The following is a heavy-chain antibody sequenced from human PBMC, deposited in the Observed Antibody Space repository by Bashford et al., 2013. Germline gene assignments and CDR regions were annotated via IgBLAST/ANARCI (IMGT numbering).Heavy chain of an antibody. J-gene: IGHJ4*02. CDR1: GYSFITYY. Sequence: ASVKVSCKASGYSFITYYMHWVRQAPGQGLEWMGIIIPSDDSTRSTETLEDRLTMTTDTSTGTVYMELSNLRSEDTAMYYCARDGTSVEATNWGNLAFWGQGTLVTVSS. CDR2: IIPSDDST. CDR3: ARDGTSVEATNWGNLAF. D-gene: IGHD3-16*01. V-gene: IGHV1-46*04.